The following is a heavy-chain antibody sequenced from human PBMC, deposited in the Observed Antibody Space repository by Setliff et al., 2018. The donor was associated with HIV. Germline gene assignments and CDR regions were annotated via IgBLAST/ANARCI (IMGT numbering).Heavy chain of an antibody. J-gene: IGHJ6*02. Sequence: PSETLSLTCTVSGGYISSYYWSWIRQPPGKGLEWIGYIYISGSTNYNPSPKSRVTISVDTSKNQFSLKMSSVTAADTAVYYCARGNYGDPRGLYYYYGMDVWGQGTTVTAP. CDR2: IYISGST. CDR3: ARGNYGDPRGLYYYYGMDV. CDR1: GGYISSYY. V-gene: IGHV4-59*01. D-gene: IGHD4-17*01.